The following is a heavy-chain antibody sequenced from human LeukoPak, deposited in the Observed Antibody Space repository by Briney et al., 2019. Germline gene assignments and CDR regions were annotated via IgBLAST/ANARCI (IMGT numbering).Heavy chain of an antibody. D-gene: IGHD6-13*01. Sequence: GASVKVSCKASGGTFSRYAISWVRQAPEQGLEWMGGIIPIFGTANYAQKFQGRVTITADESTSTAYMELSSLRSEDTAVYYCASWPPIAAAAPYYFDYWGQGTLVTVSS. V-gene: IGHV1-69*13. J-gene: IGHJ4*02. CDR1: GGTFSRYA. CDR2: IIPIFGTA. CDR3: ASWPPIAAAAPYYFDY.